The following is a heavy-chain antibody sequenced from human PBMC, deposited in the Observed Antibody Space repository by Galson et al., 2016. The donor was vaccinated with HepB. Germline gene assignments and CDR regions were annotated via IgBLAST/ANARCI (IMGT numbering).Heavy chain of an antibody. D-gene: IGHD3-10*01. CDR2: ISYTGST. V-gene: IGHV4-30-4*08. CDR3: ARDTHFQFGLRYFDL. Sequence: TLSLTCTVSGDSISRGDYYWTWIRQPPEKGLEWIGYISYTGSTFYTPSLKSRLTLSVDTSKNQFSLRLTSVTAADTAVYYCARDTHFQFGLRYFDLWGRGTLVTVSS. CDR1: GDSISRGDYY. J-gene: IGHJ2*01.